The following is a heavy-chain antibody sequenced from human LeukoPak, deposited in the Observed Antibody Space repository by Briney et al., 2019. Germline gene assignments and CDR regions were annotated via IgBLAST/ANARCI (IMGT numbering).Heavy chain of an antibody. CDR3: ARDKREMATIERHFDY. Sequence: SETLSLTCTVSGGSISSSSYYWGWIRQPPGKGLEWIGSIYYSGSTYYNPSLKSRVTISVDTSKNQFSLKLSSVTAADTAVYYCARDKREMATIERHFDYWGQGTLVTVSS. D-gene: IGHD5-24*01. J-gene: IGHJ4*02. CDR1: GGSISSSSYY. CDR2: IYYSGST. V-gene: IGHV4-39*07.